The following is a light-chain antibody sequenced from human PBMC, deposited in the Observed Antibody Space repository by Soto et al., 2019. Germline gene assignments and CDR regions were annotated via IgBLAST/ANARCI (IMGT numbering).Light chain of an antibody. CDR2: KAS. V-gene: IGKV1-5*03. CDR3: QHYNSYSEA. CDR1: QTISSW. J-gene: IGKJ1*01. Sequence: DIQMTQSPSTLSGSVGDRVTITCRASQTISSWLAWYQQKPGKAPKLLIYKASTLKSGVPSRFSGSGSGTEFTHTISSLQPDDFATYYCQHYNSYSEAFGQGTKVEPK.